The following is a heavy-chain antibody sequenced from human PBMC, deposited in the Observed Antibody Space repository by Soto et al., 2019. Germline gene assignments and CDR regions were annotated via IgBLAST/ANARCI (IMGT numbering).Heavy chain of an antibody. V-gene: IGHV3-66*04. CDR1: GFSVSGNY. Sequence: EVQVVESGGDLVQPGGSLRLSCAASGFSVSGNYMSWVRQAPGMGLEWVSAIYSGGNTYYAASAKGRFTISRDNSKNTLYLQMNSLRAEDTAVYYCARLRWHLYNWFDPWGQGTLVTVS. J-gene: IGHJ5*02. CDR2: IYSGGNT. CDR3: ARLRWHLYNWFDP. D-gene: IGHD3-3*02.